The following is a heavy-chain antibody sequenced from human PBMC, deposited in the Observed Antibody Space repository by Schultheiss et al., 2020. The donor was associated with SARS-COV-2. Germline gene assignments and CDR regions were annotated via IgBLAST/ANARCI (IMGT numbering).Heavy chain of an antibody. V-gene: IGHV3-7*03. CDR2: IKQDGSEK. J-gene: IGHJ4*02. CDR1: GFTFSSYW. CDR3: AKDPGYSSSWYY. D-gene: IGHD6-13*01. Sequence: GGSLRLSCAASGFTFSSYWMSWVRQAPGKGLEWVANIKQDGSEKYYVDSVKGRFTISRDNAKNTLYLQMNSLRAEDTAVYYCAKDPGYSSSWYYWGQGTLVTVSS.